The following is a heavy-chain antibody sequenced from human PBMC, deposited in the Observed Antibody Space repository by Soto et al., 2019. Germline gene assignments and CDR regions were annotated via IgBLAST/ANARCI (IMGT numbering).Heavy chain of an antibody. J-gene: IGHJ5*02. D-gene: IGHD6-13*01. CDR1: GFTFSSYS. V-gene: IGHV3-48*02. CDR3: ARDNGVAGSFDP. CDR2: ISFTSTTI. Sequence: EVQVVESGGGLAQPGGSLRLSCAASGFTFSSYSMNWVRQAPGKGLEWVAYISFTSTTIYYADSVKGRFTISRDNAKNSLYLQMKSPRDEDTAVYYCARDNGVAGSFDPWGQGTLVTVSS.